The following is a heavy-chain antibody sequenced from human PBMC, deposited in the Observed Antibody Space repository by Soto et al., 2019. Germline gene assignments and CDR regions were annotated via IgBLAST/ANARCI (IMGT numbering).Heavy chain of an antibody. Sequence: SETLSLTCAVYGGSFSGYYWSWIRQPPGKGLEWIGEINHSGSTNCNPSLRSRVTISVDTSKNQFSLKLSSVTAADTAVYYCARGPRYFDWLSHSYYFDYWGQGTLVTVSS. CDR2: INHSGST. D-gene: IGHD3-9*01. J-gene: IGHJ4*02. V-gene: IGHV4-34*01. CDR3: ARGPRYFDWLSHSYYFDY. CDR1: GGSFSGYY.